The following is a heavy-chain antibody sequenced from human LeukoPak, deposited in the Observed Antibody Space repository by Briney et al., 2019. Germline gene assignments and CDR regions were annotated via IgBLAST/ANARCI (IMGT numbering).Heavy chain of an antibody. CDR1: GFTFSGSA. Sequence: TGGSLRLSCAASGFTFSGSAMHWVRQAPGKGLEWVGRIRSSANSYATAYAASVNVTITISRDDSKSTAYTQMNSLKTEDTAVYYCTRRYLLAAFDIWGQGTMVTVSS. V-gene: IGHV3-73*01. CDR2: IRSSANSYAT. D-gene: IGHD2-21*01. CDR3: TRRYLLAAFDI. J-gene: IGHJ3*02.